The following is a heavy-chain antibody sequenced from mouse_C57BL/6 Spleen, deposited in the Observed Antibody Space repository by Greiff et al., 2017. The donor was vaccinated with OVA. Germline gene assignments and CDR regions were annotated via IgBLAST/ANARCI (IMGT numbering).Heavy chain of an antibody. CDR1: GYTFTSYW. J-gene: IGHJ4*01. V-gene: IGHV1-72*01. Sequence: VQGVESGAELVKPGASVKLSCKASGYTFTSYWMHWVKQRPGRGLEWIGRIDPNSGGTKYNEKFKSKATLTVDKPSSTAYMQLSSLTSEDSAVYYCARWGGKTGTGAMDYWGQGTSVTVSS. D-gene: IGHD4-1*01. CDR2: IDPNSGGT. CDR3: ARWGGKTGTGAMDY.